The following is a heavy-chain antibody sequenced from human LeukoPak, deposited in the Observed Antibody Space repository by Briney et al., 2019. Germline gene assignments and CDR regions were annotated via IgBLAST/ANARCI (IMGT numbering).Heavy chain of an antibody. CDR1: GFTFSSYS. V-gene: IGHV3-21*01. Sequence: PGGSLRLSCAASGFTFSSYSMNWVRQAPGKGLEWVSSISSSSSYIYYADSVKGRFTISRDNAKNSLYLQMNSLRAEDTAVYYCARAHRGYCSSTSCYEGPYYYYGMDVWGQGTTVTVSS. CDR3: ARAHRGYCSSTSCYEGPYYYYGMDV. D-gene: IGHD2-2*01. CDR2: ISSSSSYI. J-gene: IGHJ6*02.